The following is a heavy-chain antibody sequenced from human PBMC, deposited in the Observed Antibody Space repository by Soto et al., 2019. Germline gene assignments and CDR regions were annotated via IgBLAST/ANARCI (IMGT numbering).Heavy chain of an antibody. Sequence: EVQLLESGGGLVQPGGSLRLSCAASGFTFSSYAMRWVRQAPGKGLEWVSAISGSGDSTYYADSVKGRFTISRDNSKNTLYLQMNSLRAEDTAIYYCARRGSGSYYDCSGQGTLVTVSS. V-gene: IGHV3-23*01. J-gene: IGHJ4*02. CDR3: ARRGSGSYYDC. CDR1: GFTFSSYA. CDR2: ISGSGDST. D-gene: IGHD1-26*01.